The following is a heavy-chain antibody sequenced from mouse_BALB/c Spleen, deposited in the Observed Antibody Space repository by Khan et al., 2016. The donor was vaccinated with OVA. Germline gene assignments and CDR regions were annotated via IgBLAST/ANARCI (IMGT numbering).Heavy chain of an antibody. D-gene: IGHD1-1*01. CDR1: DYIFTSYM. Sequence: QIQLVQSGAELARPGASVKMSCKASDYIFTSYMMHWVKQRPGQGLEWIGDINPSSDYNNYNQKFKDKATLTADKYSSTDYMQLSSLTSEDSAVYYCARGGYGSFGYWGQGTLVTVSA. V-gene: IGHV1-4*01. CDR2: INPSSDYN. J-gene: IGHJ3*01. CDR3: ARGGYGSFGY.